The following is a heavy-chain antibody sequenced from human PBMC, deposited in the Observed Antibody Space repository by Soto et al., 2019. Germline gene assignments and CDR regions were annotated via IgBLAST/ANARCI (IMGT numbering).Heavy chain of an antibody. CDR1: GGSITTYY. Sequence: PSETLSLTCTVSGGSITTYYWTWIRQPPGKGLEWIGYIYYSGSTYYNPSLKSRVTISIDTSKYQLSLRLTSVTAADTAVYYCARRECSSASCYQSNWFDPWGQGTLVTVSS. V-gene: IGHV4-59*12. D-gene: IGHD2-2*01. CDR3: ARRECSSASCYQSNWFDP. J-gene: IGHJ5*02. CDR2: IYYSGST.